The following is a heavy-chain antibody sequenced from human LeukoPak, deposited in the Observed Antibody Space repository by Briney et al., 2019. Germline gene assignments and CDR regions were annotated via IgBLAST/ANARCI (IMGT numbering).Heavy chain of an antibody. CDR2: INPSGGST. J-gene: IGHJ4*02. CDR3: ARDRGGRASIDY. D-gene: IGHD1-26*01. CDR1: GYTFTSYY. V-gene: IGHV1-46*01. Sequence: ASVKVSCKASGYTFTSYYMHWVRQAPGQGLEWMGIINPSGGSTSYAQKFQGRVTITRDTSTSTVYMELSSLRAEDTAIYYCARDRGGRASIDYWGQGTLVTVSS.